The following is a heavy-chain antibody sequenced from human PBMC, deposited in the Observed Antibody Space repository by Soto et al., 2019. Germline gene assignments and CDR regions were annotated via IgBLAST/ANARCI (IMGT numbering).Heavy chain of an antibody. CDR1: GDSINSADYY. Sequence: QVHLQESGPGLVKPSQTLSLTCSVSGDSINSADYYWNWIRQRPGKGLEWIGYIFYSGSTSSNPSSKSRINISLATSENQFSLRLSSVSAADTAVYYCARCYDILTGRDYYFSGMDVWGQGTTVTVSS. D-gene: IGHD3-9*01. J-gene: IGHJ6*02. CDR3: ARCYDILTGRDYYFSGMDV. V-gene: IGHV4-31*03. CDR2: IFYSGST.